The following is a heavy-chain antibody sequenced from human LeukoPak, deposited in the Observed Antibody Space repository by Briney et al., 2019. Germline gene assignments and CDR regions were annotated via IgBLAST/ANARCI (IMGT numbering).Heavy chain of an antibody. D-gene: IGHD2/OR15-2a*01. J-gene: IGHJ5*02. V-gene: IGHV4-38-2*02. CDR1: GGSISSGYY. CDR3: ARGIGYWFDP. CDR2: IYHSGST. Sequence: PSETLSLTCTVSGGSISSGYYWGWIRQPPGKGLEWIGSIYHSGSTYYNPSLKSRVTISVDTSKNQFSLKLSSVTAADTAVYYCARGIGYWFDPWGQGTLVTVSS.